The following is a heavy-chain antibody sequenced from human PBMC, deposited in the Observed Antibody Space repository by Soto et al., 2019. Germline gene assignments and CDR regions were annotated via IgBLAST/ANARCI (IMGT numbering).Heavy chain of an antibody. J-gene: IGHJ6*03. CDR1: GYSFTSYD. CDR3: ARGEEDIVVVPAARHMDV. CDR2: MNPNSGNT. Sequence: ASVKVSCKASGYSFTSYDINWVRQATGQGLEWMGWMNPNSGNTGYAQKFQGRVTMTRNTSISTAHMELSSLRSEDTAVYYCARGEEDIVVVPAARHMDVWGKGTTVTVSS. V-gene: IGHV1-8*01. D-gene: IGHD2-2*01.